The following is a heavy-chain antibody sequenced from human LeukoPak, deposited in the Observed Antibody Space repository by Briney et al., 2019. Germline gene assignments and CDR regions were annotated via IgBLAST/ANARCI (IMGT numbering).Heavy chain of an antibody. CDR1: GGSISSYY. Sequence: PSETLSLTCTVSGGSISSYYWSWIRQPPGKGLEWIGYIYYSGSTNYNPSLKSRVTISIDTSKNQFSLKVTSMTAADTAVYYCARSGSYYNGPYYYYYYMDVWGKGTTVTVSS. CDR3: ARSGSYYNGPYYYYYYMDV. CDR2: IYYSGST. D-gene: IGHD3-10*01. J-gene: IGHJ6*03. V-gene: IGHV4-59*01.